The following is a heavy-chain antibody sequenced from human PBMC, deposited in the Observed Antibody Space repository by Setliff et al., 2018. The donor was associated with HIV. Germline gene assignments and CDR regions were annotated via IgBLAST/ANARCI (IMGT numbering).Heavy chain of an antibody. CDR3: AREGYSYGYHYFDY. CDR2: IYYSGST. CDR1: GGSISSGDYY. Sequence: SETLSLTCTVSGGSISSGDYYWSWIRQPPGKGLEWIGYIYYSGSTYYNPSLKSRVTISVDTSKNQFSLKLSSVTAADTAVYYCAREGYSYGYHYFDYWGQGTQVTVSS. V-gene: IGHV4-30-4*08. J-gene: IGHJ4*02. D-gene: IGHD5-18*01.